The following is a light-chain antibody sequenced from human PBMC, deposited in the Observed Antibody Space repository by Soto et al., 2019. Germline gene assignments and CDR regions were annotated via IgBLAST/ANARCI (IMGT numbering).Light chain of an antibody. CDR1: QSVSSF. J-gene: IGKJ3*01. Sequence: EIVLTKSPGTVSLSPGERATLSCRTSQSVSSFLAWYQQKPGQAPRLLIYDASNRATGIPARFSGSGSGTDFTLTISSLEPEDFALYYCQQRSNWPPTFCPVTNVDIK. CDR2: DAS. V-gene: IGKV3-11*01. CDR3: QQRSNWPPT.